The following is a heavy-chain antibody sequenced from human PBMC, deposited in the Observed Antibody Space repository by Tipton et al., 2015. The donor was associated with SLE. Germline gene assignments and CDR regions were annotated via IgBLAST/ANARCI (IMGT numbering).Heavy chain of an antibody. J-gene: IGHJ4*02. Sequence: SLRLSCAASGFTFDSYWMSWVRQAPGKGLEWVANIKQDGSEKYYVDSVKGRFTISRDNAKNSLFLQMNSLRAEDTAMYYCARVWLHIDYWGQGTLVTVSS. D-gene: IGHD5-24*01. CDR3: ARVWLHIDY. V-gene: IGHV3-7*04. CDR2: IKQDGSEK. CDR1: GFTFDSYW.